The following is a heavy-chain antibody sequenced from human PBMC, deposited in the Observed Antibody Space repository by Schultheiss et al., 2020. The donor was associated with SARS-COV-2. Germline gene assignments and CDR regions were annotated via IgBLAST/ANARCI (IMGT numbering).Heavy chain of an antibody. V-gene: IGHV3-15*01. CDR1: GFTFTYYA. D-gene: IGHD1-26*01. CDR3: STDGRYSSLDY. J-gene: IGHJ4*02. Sequence: GGSLRLSCTASGFTFTYYAMSWVRQAPGKGLEWVGRIKSKTDGGTTEYAAPVKDRFSISRDDSKNTLYLQMNSLKTEDTAVYYCSTDGRYSSLDYWGQGTLVTVSS. CDR2: IKSKTDGGTT.